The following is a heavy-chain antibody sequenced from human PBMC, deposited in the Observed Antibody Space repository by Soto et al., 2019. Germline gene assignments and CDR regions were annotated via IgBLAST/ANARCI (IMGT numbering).Heavy chain of an antibody. CDR3: ARGRITMVRGVITGGWFDP. CDR2: IYYSGST. J-gene: IGHJ5*02. V-gene: IGHV4-59*01. CDR1: GGSISSYY. Sequence: QVQLQESGPGLVKPSETLSLTCTVSGGSISSYYWSWIRQPPGKGLEWIGYIYYSGSTNYNPSLKSRVTISVDTSKNQFSLKLSSVTAADTAVYYCARGRITMVRGVITGGWFDPWGQGTLVTVSS. D-gene: IGHD3-10*01.